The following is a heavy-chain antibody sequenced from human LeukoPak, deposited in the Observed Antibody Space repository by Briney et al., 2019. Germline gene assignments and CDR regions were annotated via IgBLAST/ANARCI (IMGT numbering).Heavy chain of an antibody. D-gene: IGHD1-26*01. CDR1: GFTFSSYA. Sequence: GGSLRLSCAASGFTFSSYAMSWVRQAPGKGLEWVSAISGSGGSTYYADSVKGRFTISRDNSKNTLYLQMNSLRAEDTAVYYCAKEQGRWEILRPPSFDYWGQGTLVTVSS. CDR3: AKEQGRWEILRPPSFDY. J-gene: IGHJ4*02. CDR2: ISGSGGST. V-gene: IGHV3-23*01.